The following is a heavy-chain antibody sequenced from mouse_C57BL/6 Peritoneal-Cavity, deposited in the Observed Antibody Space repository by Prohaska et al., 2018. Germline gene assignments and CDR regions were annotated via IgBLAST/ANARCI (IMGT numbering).Heavy chain of an antibody. D-gene: IGHD1-1*01. J-gene: IGHJ2*01. CDR3: ARLGYYYGSSYPFDY. V-gene: IGHV1-69*01. Sequence: QVQLQQPGAELVMPGASVKLSCKASGYTFTSYWMHWVKQRPGQGLECIGEIDPSDSYTNYNQKFKGKATLTVDKSASTAYMQLSSLTSEDSAVYYCARLGYYYGSSYPFDYWGQGTTLTVSS. CDR2: IDPSDSYT. CDR1: GYTFTSYW.